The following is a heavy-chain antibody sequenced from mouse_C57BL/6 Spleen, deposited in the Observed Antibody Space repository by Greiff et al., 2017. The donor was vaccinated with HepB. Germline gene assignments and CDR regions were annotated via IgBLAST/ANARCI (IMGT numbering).Heavy chain of an antibody. CDR2: IDPSDSYT. J-gene: IGHJ3*01. V-gene: IGHV1-69*01. D-gene: IGHD4-1*01. CDR3: ARGGANWGFAY. CDR1: GYTFTSYW. Sequence: VQLQQSGAELVMPGASVKLSCKASGYTFTSYWMHWVKQRPGQGLEWIGEIDPSDSYTNYNQKFKGKSTLTVDKSSSTAYMQLSSLTSEDSAVYYCARGGANWGFAYWGQGTLVTVSA.